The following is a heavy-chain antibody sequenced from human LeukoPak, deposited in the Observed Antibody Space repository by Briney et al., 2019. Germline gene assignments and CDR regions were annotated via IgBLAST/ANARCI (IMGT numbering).Heavy chain of an antibody. Sequence: ASVKVSCKASGYTFTGYYMHWVRQAPGQGLEWMGWINPNSGGTNYAQKFQGRVTMTRDTSISTAYMELSRLRSDDTAVYYCARDERGYSYGPYYYYGMDVWGRGTTVTVSS. CDR1: GYTFTGYY. D-gene: IGHD5-18*01. J-gene: IGHJ6*02. V-gene: IGHV1-2*02. CDR3: ARDERGYSYGPYYYYGMDV. CDR2: INPNSGGT.